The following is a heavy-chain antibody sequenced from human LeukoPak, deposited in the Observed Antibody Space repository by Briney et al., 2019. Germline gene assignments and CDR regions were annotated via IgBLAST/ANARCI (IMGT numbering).Heavy chain of an antibody. CDR2: IYTSGNT. J-gene: IGHJ5*02. Sequence: SETLSLTCTVSGGSIRSYYWSWIRQPAGKGLEWIGRIYTSGNTNYNPSLKSRVAMSVDTSKNQFSLKLSSVTAADTAMYYCAREEYSSGWYRWFDPWGQGTLVTVSS. CDR1: GGSIRSYY. V-gene: IGHV4-4*07. CDR3: AREEYSSGWYRWFDP. D-gene: IGHD6-19*01.